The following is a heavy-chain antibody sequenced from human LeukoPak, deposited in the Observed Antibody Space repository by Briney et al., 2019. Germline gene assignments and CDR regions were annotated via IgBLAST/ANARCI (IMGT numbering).Heavy chain of an antibody. CDR3: ARKVGKYSGWYNY. CDR2: INQDGSGE. Sequence: GGSLRLSCAAFGFTFSSYWMSWVRQAPGKGLEWVANINQDGSGEYYVDSVKGRFTISRDNAKNSVSLQMNSLRAEDTAMYYCARKVGKYSGWYNYWGQGTLVTVSS. V-gene: IGHV3-7*01. D-gene: IGHD6-19*01. J-gene: IGHJ4*02. CDR1: GFTFSSYW.